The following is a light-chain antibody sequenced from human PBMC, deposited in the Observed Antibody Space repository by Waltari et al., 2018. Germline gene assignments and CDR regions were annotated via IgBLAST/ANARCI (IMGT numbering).Light chain of an antibody. V-gene: IGLV2-23*02. CDR1: SSDVGGYNY. Sequence: QSALTPPASVSGSPGQSITISCTGTSSDVGGYNYVSWYQQHPGKAPELMIYDVRKWPSGGSNRFSGSKSGNTASLTISGLQAEDEADYYCCSYAGSSTWVFGGGTKLTVL. CDR3: CSYAGSSTWV. J-gene: IGLJ3*02. CDR2: DVR.